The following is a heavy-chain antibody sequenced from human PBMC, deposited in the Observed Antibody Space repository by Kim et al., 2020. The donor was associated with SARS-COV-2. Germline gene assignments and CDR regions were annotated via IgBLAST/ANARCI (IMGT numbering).Heavy chain of an antibody. CDR3: ATSASGSRYFDL. CDR1: GYTLTELS. D-gene: IGHD3-10*01. CDR2: FDPEDGEI. V-gene: IGHV1-24*01. J-gene: IGHJ4*02. Sequence: ASVKVSCKVSGYTLTELSMHWVRQAPGKGLEWMGGFDPEDGEIIYAQELQDRLTMTEDTTIDTGYMELRSLESEDTAVYYCATSASGSRYFDLWGQGTL.